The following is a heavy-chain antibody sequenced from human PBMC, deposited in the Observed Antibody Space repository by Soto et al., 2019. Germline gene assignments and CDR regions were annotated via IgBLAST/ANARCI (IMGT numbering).Heavy chain of an antibody. CDR3: TRDHGSYYETTWFDP. CDR2: IRSKAYGGTT. J-gene: IGHJ5*02. V-gene: IGHV3-49*04. D-gene: IGHD1-26*01. Sequence: PGGSLRLSCTASGFTFGDYAMSWVRQAPGKGLEWVGFIRSKAYGGTTEYAASVKGRFTISRDDSKSIAYLQMNSLKTEDTAVYYCTRDHGSYYETTWFDPWGQGTLVTVSS. CDR1: GFTFGDYA.